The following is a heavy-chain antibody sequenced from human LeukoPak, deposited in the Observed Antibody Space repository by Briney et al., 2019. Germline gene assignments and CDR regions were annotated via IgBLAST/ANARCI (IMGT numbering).Heavy chain of an antibody. J-gene: IGHJ6*02. CDR1: GYTFTSNY. CDR2: IYPRDGST. CDR3: ARDIVVVPAAAPEYYYYGMDV. Sequence: ASVKVSCKASGYTFTSNYIHWVRQAPGQGLEWMGMIYPRDGSTSYAQKFQGRVTITADESTSTAYMELSSLRSEDTAVYYCARDIVVVPAAAPEYYYYGMDVWGQGTTVTVSS. V-gene: IGHV1-46*01. D-gene: IGHD2-2*01.